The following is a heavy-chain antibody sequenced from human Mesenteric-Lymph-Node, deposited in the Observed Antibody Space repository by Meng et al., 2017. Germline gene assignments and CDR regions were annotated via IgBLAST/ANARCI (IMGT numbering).Heavy chain of an antibody. CDR2: ISSSGSTI. CDR3: AKDMGVAGTSRYGMDV. J-gene: IGHJ6*02. D-gene: IGHD6-19*01. Sequence: GGSLRLSCAASGFTFSDYYMSWIRQAPGKGLEWVSYISSSGSTIYYADSVKGRFTISRDNAKNSLYLQMNSLRAEDMALYYCAKDMGVAGTSRYGMDVWGQGTTVTVSS. CDR1: GFTFSDYY. V-gene: IGHV3-11*01.